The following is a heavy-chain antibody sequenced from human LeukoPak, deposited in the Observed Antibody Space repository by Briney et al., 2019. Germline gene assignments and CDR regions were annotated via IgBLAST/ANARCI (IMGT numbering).Heavy chain of an antibody. D-gene: IGHD2-2*01. CDR1: GDSTSGYY. V-gene: IGHV4-4*07. CDR3: ATERSRGLAL. J-gene: IGHJ5*02. Sequence: SETLSLTCTVPGDSTSGYYWSWIRQPTGKGLEWIGRMYTSGSANYNPSLKSRVTMSLDTSKKLFSLQMSSVTAADAAIYYCATERSRGLALWGQGALVIVSS. CDR2: MYTSGSA.